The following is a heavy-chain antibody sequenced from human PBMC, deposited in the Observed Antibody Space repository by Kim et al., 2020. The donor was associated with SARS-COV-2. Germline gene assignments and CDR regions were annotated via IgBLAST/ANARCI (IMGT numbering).Heavy chain of an antibody. CDR1: GLTFTNAW. D-gene: IGHD1-26*01. J-gene: IGHJ4*02. V-gene: IGHV3-15*01. CDR2: IKSKTDGGTS. CDR3: TTGGRPVGATPFDF. Sequence: GGSLRLSCAASGLTFTNAWMAWVRQAPGKGLELVGRIKSKTDGGTSDYAAPVKGRFTISRDDSKKTLYLQMNSLKTEDTALYYCTTGGRPVGATPFDFWGRGTLVTVSS.